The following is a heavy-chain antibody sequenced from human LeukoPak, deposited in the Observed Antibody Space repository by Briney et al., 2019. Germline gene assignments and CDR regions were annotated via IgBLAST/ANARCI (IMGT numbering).Heavy chain of an antibody. D-gene: IGHD6-13*01. CDR2: ISWNSGSI. Sequence: GGSLRLSCAASGFTFDDYAMHWVRQAPGKGLEWVSGISWNSGSIGYADSVKGRFTISRDNAKNSLYLQMNSLRVEDMALYYCAKDISSRIVASGFDQWGQGTLVTVSS. CDR3: AKDISSRIVASGFDQ. CDR1: GFTFDDYA. V-gene: IGHV3-9*03. J-gene: IGHJ4*02.